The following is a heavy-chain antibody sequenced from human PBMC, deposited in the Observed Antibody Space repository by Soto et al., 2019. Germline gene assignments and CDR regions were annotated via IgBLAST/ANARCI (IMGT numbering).Heavy chain of an antibody. CDR1: GGSFSHYY. CDR3: ARTGRGYPRDAFDI. D-gene: IGHD2-15*01. V-gene: IGHV4-34*01. CDR2: INDSGRT. Sequence: QVQLQQWGAGLLKPSETLSLTCSVFGGSFSHYYWNWIRQPPGEGLEWIGEINDSGRTKYNPSLESRVTMSIDTSKMQFSLRLNSVTAEDAAIYYCARTGRGYPRDAFDIWGQGTMVTVSS. J-gene: IGHJ3*02.